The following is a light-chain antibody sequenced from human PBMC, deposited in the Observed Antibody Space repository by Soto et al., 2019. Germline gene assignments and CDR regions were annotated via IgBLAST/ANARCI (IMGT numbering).Light chain of an antibody. Sequence: DIQMTQSPSSLSASVGDRVTITCRASQSISSYLNWYQQKPGRAPKLLIYAASTLQGGVPSRFSGSGSGTDFTLTISSLQPEDFATYSCQQSYSTPFTFGQGTRLEIK. CDR3: QQSYSTPFT. CDR1: QSISSY. J-gene: IGKJ5*01. V-gene: IGKV1-39*01. CDR2: AAS.